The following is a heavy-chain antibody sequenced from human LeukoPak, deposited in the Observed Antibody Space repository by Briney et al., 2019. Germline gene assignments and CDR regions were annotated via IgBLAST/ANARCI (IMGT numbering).Heavy chain of an antibody. CDR2: IYYSGST. D-gene: IGHD3-22*01. Sequence: PSETLSLTCTVSGGSISSYYRSWIRQPPGKGLEWIGYIYYSGSTNYNPSLKSRVTISVDTSKNQFSLKLSSVTAADTAVYYCARSYYDSSGYYPPSWYFDLWGRGTLVTVSS. V-gene: IGHV4-59*01. CDR3: ARSYYDSSGYYPPSWYFDL. CDR1: GGSISSYY. J-gene: IGHJ2*01.